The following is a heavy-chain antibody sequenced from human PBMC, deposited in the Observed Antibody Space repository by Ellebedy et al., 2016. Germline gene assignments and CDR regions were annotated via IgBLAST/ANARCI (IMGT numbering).Heavy chain of an antibody. J-gene: IGHJ4*02. V-gene: IGHV3-23*01. CDR2: MTSAATT. Sequence: GESLKISXAASGFTFSTYAMSWVRQAPGKGLEWVSLMTSAATTHFADAVRGRFAMSRDNSKNTVFLQMDNLRLEDTAVYYCARSYDTSGFSSWDSWGQGTLVIVSS. D-gene: IGHD3-22*01. CDR3: ARSYDTSGFSSWDS. CDR1: GFTFSTYA.